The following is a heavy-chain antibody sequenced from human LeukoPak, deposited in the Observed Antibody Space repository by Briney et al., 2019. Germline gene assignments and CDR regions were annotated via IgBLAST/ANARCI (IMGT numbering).Heavy chain of an antibody. CDR1: GFTFDDYA. V-gene: IGHV3-9*01. CDR2: ISWNSGSI. D-gene: IGHD6-13*01. Sequence: PGGSLRLSCAASGFTFDDYAMHWVRQAPGKGLEWVSGISWNSGSIGYADSVKGRFTISRDNAKNSLYLQMNSLRAEDTALYYCAKEYSDRPDYFDYWGQGTLVTVSS. J-gene: IGHJ4*02. CDR3: AKEYSDRPDYFDY.